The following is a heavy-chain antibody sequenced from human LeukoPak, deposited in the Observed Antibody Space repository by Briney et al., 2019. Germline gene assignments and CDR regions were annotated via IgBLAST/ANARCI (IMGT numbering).Heavy chain of an antibody. CDR3: AKDSRRGYSSSWYKDY. J-gene: IGHJ4*02. CDR1: GFTFSSYG. D-gene: IGHD6-13*01. Sequence: PGGSLRLSCAASGFTFSSYGMSWVRQAPGKGLEWVSVISGTGESTYYADSVKGRVTISRDNSKNTLYLQMNSLRAEDTAVYYCAKDSRRGYSSSWYKDYWGQGTLVTVSS. V-gene: IGHV3-23*01. CDR2: ISGTGEST.